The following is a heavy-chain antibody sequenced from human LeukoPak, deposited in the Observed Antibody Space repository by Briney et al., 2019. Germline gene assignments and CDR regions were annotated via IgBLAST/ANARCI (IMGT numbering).Heavy chain of an antibody. CDR1: GGSISSYY. CDR2: IYYSGST. CDR3: ARAVNGDFWSGYYSPYYYYYMDV. V-gene: IGHV4-59*01. J-gene: IGHJ6*03. Sequence: SETLSLTCTVSGGSISSYYWNWIRQPPGKGLEWIGYIYYSGSTNYNPSLKSRVTISVDTSKNQFSLKQSSVPAADTAVYYCARAVNGDFWSGYYSPYYYYYMDVWGKGTTVTVSS. D-gene: IGHD3-3*01.